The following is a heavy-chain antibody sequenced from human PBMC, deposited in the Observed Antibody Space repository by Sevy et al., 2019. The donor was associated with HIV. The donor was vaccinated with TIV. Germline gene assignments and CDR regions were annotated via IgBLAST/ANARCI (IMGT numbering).Heavy chain of an antibody. Sequence: GGSLRLSCAASGFTFSSYWMSWVRQAPGKGLEWVANIKQDGSEKYYVDSVKGRFTISRDNAKNSLYLQMNSLRAGDTAVYYWAREGRVAVAGTDYYYYGMDVWGQGTTVTVSS. J-gene: IGHJ6*02. V-gene: IGHV3-7*01. D-gene: IGHD6-19*01. CDR1: GFTFSSYW. CDR3: AREGRVAVAGTDYYYYGMDV. CDR2: IKQDGSEK.